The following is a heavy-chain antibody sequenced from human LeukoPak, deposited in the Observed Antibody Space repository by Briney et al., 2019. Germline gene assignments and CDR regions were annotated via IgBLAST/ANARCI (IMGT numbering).Heavy chain of an antibody. CDR1: GFTFSNYW. D-gene: IGHD4-17*01. CDR3: ASSTMGDYDLYYYYGMDV. CDR2: IKQDGSEK. V-gene: IGHV3-7*01. Sequence: QPGGSLRLSCAASGFTFSNYWMTWVRQAPGKGLEWVANIKQDGSEKYYVDSVKGRFTISRDNAKNSLYLQMNSLRAEDTAVYYCASSTMGDYDLYYYYGMDVWGQGTTVTVSS. J-gene: IGHJ6*02.